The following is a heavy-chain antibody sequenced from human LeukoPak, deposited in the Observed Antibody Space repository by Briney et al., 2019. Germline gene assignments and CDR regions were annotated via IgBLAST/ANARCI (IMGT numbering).Heavy chain of an antibody. D-gene: IGHD3-3*01. CDR3: ARSESGYLYHYYYYGMDV. J-gene: IGHJ6*02. V-gene: IGHV3-53*01. Sequence: GGSLRLSCAASGFTVSSNYMSWVRQAPGKGVEWVSVIYSGGSTYYTDSVKGRFTISRDNSKNTLYLQMNSLRAEDTAVYYCARSESGYLYHYYYYGMDVWGQGTTVTVSS. CDR1: GFTVSSNY. CDR2: IYSGGST.